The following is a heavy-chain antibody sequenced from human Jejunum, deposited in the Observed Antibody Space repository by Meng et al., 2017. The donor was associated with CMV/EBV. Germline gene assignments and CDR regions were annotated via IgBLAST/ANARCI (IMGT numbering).Heavy chain of an antibody. CDR1: GFNFRTFW. Sequence: GFNFRTFWMSWVRQAPGKGLEWVANIKDDGSEKYSVDSVKGRFTISRDNAKNSLSLQMNSLRAEDTAVYYCARALYSYGLGARFDFWGQGSLVTVSS. V-gene: IGHV3-7*01. CDR3: ARALYSYGLGARFDF. J-gene: IGHJ4*02. CDR2: IKDDGSEK. D-gene: IGHD5-18*01.